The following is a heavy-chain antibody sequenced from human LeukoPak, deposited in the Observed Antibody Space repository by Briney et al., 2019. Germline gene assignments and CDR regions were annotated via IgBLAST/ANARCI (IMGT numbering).Heavy chain of an antibody. CDR3: ARDPKGMDV. V-gene: IGHV3-21*01. CDR1: EFTFSSYS. J-gene: IGHJ6*02. Sequence: GGSLRLSCAASEFTFSSYSMNWVRQAPGKGLEWVSFISSNSNYINYADSVKGRFTISRDNAKNSLYLQMNSLRAEDTAVYYCARDPKGMDVWGQGTTVTVSS. CDR2: ISSNSNYI.